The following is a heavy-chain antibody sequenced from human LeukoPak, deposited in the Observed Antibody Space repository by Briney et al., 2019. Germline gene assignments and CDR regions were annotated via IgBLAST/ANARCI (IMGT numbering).Heavy chain of an antibody. J-gene: IGHJ4*02. CDR1: GFTFRENG. D-gene: IGHD2-21*02. CDR3: TTRRVTY. Sequence: PGGSLRLSCAVSGFTFRENGMSWVRQAPGKGLEWVSSISDSGGSTYYADSVKGRFTISIDNSKNTPYLQMSSLRAEDTAIYYCTTRRVTYWGQGTLVTVSS. CDR2: ISDSGGST. V-gene: IGHV3-23*01.